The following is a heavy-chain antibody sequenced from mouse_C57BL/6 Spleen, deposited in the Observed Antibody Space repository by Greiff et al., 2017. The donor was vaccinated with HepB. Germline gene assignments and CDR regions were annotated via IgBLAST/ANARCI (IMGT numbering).Heavy chain of an antibody. D-gene: IGHD2-3*01. Sequence: QVQLQQSGAELARPGASVKLSCKASGYTFTSYGISWVKQRTGQGLEWIGEIYPRSGNTYYNEKFKGKATLTADKSSSTAYMELRSLTSEDSAVYFCASYIPLDGYWFAYWGQGTLVTVSA. CDR2: IYPRSGNT. CDR1: GYTFTSYG. CDR3: ASYIPLDGYWFAY. V-gene: IGHV1-81*01. J-gene: IGHJ3*01.